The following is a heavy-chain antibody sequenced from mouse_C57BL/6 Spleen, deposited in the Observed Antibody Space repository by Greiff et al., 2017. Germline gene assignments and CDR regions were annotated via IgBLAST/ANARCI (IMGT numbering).Heavy chain of an antibody. CDR2: INYDGSST. D-gene: IGHD1-1*01. J-gene: IGHJ4*01. Sequence: EVKLVESEGGLVQPGSSMKLSCTASGFTFSDYYMAWVRQVPEKGLEWVANINYDGSSTYYLDSLKSRFIISRDNAKNILYLQMSSLKSEDTATYYCAREEDYGSYYYAMDYWGQGTSVTVSS. CDR1: GFTFSDYY. V-gene: IGHV5-16*01. CDR3: AREEDYGSYYYAMDY.